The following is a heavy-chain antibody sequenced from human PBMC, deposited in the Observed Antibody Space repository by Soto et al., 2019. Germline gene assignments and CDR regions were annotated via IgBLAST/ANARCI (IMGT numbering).Heavy chain of an antibody. CDR1: GFTFSSYS. Sequence: AASGFTFSSYSMNWVRQAPGKGLEWVSSISSSSSYIYYADSVKGRFTISRDNAKNSLYLQMNSLRAEDTAVYYCARDSGSSSSKPFDYWGQGTLVTVSS. J-gene: IGHJ4*02. D-gene: IGHD6-6*01. CDR2: ISSSSSYI. CDR3: ARDSGSSSSKPFDY. V-gene: IGHV3-21*01.